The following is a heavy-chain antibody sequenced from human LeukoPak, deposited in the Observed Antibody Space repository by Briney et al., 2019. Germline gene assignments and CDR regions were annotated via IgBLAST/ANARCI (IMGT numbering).Heavy chain of an antibody. CDR3: ARDMTYSSSFVIDY. CDR2: ISTSSSYI. D-gene: IGHD6-6*01. CDR1: GFTFSSYT. Sequence: PGGSLRLSCAASGFTFSSYTMNWVRQAPGKGLEWVSSISTSSSYIYYAVSVKGRFTISRDNAKNSLYLQMNSLRAEATAVYYCARDMTYSSSFVIDYWGQGTLVTVSS. V-gene: IGHV3-21*01. J-gene: IGHJ4*02.